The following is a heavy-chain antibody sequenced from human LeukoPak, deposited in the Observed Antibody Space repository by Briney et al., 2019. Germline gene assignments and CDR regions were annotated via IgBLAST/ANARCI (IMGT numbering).Heavy chain of an antibody. CDR3: TFAPGGPHTPQTPFDF. J-gene: IGHJ4*02. CDR1: GFTFSSYG. Sequence: GGSLRLSCAASGFTFSSYGMHWVRQAPGKGLEWVAFIRFDGTNKYYGDSVKGRFTISRDNSKNTLYLQMNSLRVEDTAVYHCTFAPGGPHTPQTPFDFWGQGTLVTVSS. V-gene: IGHV3-30*02. D-gene: IGHD2/OR15-2a*01. CDR2: IRFDGTNK.